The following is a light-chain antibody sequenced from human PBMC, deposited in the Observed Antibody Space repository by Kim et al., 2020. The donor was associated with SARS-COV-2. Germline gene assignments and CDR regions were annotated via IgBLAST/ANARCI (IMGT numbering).Light chain of an antibody. CDR1: SSDVGGYNY. CDR3: SSYTSSSTVV. V-gene: IGLV2-14*03. CDR2: DVS. J-gene: IGLJ2*01. Sequence: QSITISCTGTSSDVGGYNYVSWYQQHPGKAPKLMIYDVSNRPSGVSNRFSGSKSGNTASLTISGLQAEDEADYYCSSYTSSSTVVFGGGTKVTVL.